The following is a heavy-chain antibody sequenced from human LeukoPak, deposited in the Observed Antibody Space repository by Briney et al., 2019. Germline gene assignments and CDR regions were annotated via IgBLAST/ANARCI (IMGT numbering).Heavy chain of an antibody. CDR3: AEGRSSTSSYDY. D-gene: IGHD2-2*01. J-gene: IGHJ4*02. CDR1: GFTFSDHA. V-gene: IGHV3-23*01. CDR2: SGSGGSA. Sequence: GGSLRLSCAASGFTFSDHAMSWVRQAPGKGLEWVSFSGSGGSAYYPDSVKGRFTISRDKSKDTVFLQMNSLRAEDTAVYFCAEGRSSTSSYDYWGQGTLVTVSS.